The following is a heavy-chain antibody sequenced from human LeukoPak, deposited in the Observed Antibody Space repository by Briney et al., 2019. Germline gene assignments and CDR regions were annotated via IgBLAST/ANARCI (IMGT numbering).Heavy chain of an antibody. J-gene: IGHJ4*02. D-gene: IGHD3-10*01. CDR1: GFTFSSYG. V-gene: IGHV3-23*01. Sequence: GGSLRLSCAASGFTFSSYGMSWVRQAPGKGLEWVSAISGSGGSTYYADSVKGRFTISRDNSKNTLYLQMNSLRAEDTAVYYCAKDGLVRGVIISGAFDYWGQGTLVTVSS. CDR3: AKDGLVRGVIISGAFDY. CDR2: ISGSGGST.